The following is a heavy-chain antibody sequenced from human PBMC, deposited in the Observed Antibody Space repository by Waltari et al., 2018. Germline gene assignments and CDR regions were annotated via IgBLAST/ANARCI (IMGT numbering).Heavy chain of an antibody. J-gene: IGHJ5*02. CDR3: ARGGYYYGSGSRYNWFDP. Sequence: QVQLQQWGAGLLKPSETLSLTCAVYGGSFSGYYWSWIRQPPGKGLEWIGEINQSGSTNSNPSLKSRVTISVDTSKNQFSLKLSSVTAADTAVYYCARGGYYYGSGSRYNWFDPWGQGTLVTVSS. CDR2: INQSGST. D-gene: IGHD3-10*01. V-gene: IGHV4-34*01. CDR1: GGSFSGYY.